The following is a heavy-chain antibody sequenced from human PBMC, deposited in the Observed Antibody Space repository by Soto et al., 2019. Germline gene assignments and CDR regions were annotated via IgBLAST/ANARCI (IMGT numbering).Heavy chain of an antibody. CDR2: ISGSGGST. Sequence: EVHPLESGGGLVQPGGSLRLSCEVSGLTFSAYAMTWVRQAPGKGLEWVAGISGSGGSTYYADSVKGRFTISRDNSENTLHLQMNSLRVEDTAVYYCAKDARYYWKIDYWGQGTLVTVSS. D-gene: IGHD1-20*01. CDR1: GLTFSAYA. CDR3: AKDARYYWKIDY. V-gene: IGHV3-23*01. J-gene: IGHJ4*02.